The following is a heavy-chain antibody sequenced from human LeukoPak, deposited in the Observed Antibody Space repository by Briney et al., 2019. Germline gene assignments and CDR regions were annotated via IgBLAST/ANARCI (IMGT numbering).Heavy chain of an antibody. V-gene: IGHV3-23*01. Sequence: GSLRLSCAASGFTFSTYGMTWVRQAPGKGLEWVSTISGSGGRTNYADSVKGRFTISRDNSKNTLYLQMNSLRAEDTAVYYCARQLWFGDLSRWDAFDIWGQGTMVTVSS. CDR3: ARQLWFGDLSRWDAFDI. J-gene: IGHJ3*02. D-gene: IGHD3-10*01. CDR2: ISGSGGRT. CDR1: GFTFSTYG.